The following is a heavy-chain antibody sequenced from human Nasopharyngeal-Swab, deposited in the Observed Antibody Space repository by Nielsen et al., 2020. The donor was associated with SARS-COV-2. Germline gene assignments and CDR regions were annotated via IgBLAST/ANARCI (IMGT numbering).Heavy chain of an antibody. CDR1: GFTFSDYY. V-gene: IGHV3-11*01. CDR3: AKVSHILTGYYPSDY. D-gene: IGHD3-9*01. J-gene: IGHJ4*02. Sequence: GESLKISCAASGFTFSDYYMSWIRQAPGKGLEWASYISSSGSTIYYADSVKGRFTISRDNAKNTLYLQMHSLRAEDTALYYCAKVSHILTGYYPSDYWGQGTLVTVSS. CDR2: ISSSGSTI.